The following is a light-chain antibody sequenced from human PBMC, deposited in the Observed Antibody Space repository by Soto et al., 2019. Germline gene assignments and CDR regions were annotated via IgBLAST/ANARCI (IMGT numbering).Light chain of an antibody. J-gene: IGLJ1*01. Sequence: SVLTPPPSVSAAPGQKVTISCSGSSSNIGNNYVSWYQQLPGTAPKLLIYDNNKRPSGIPDRFSGSKSGTSATLGITGLQTGDEADYYCGTWDSSLSVYVFGTGTKVTVL. CDR3: GTWDSSLSVYV. V-gene: IGLV1-51*01. CDR2: DNN. CDR1: SSNIGNNY.